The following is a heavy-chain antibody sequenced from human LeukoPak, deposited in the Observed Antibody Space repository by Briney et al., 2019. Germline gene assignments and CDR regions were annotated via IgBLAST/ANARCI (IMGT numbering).Heavy chain of an antibody. CDR2: ISSSGSTI. Sequence: GGSLRLSCAASGFTFSSYEMNWVRQAPGKGLEWVSYISSSGSTIYYADSVKGRFTISRDNAKNSLYLQMNSLRAEDTAVYYCAELGITMIGGVWGKGTTVTMSS. J-gene: IGHJ6*04. D-gene: IGHD3-10*02. CDR1: GFTFSSYE. V-gene: IGHV3-48*03. CDR3: AELGITMIGGV.